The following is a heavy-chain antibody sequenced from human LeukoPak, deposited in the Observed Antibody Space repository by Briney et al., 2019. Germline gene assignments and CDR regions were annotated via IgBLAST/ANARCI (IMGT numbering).Heavy chain of an antibody. CDR2: IYYSGST. CDR1: GGSISTYY. Sequence: SETLSLTCTVSGGSISTYYWSWIRQPPGKGLEWIGYIYYSGSTNYNPSLKSRVTISIDTSTNQFSLKLSSVTAADTAVYYCARVSPADYYYYYMDVWGKGTTVTVSS. V-gene: IGHV4-59*01. CDR3: ARVSPADYYYYYMDV. J-gene: IGHJ6*03.